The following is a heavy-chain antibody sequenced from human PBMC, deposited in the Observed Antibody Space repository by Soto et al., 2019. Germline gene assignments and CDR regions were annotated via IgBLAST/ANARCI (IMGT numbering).Heavy chain of an antibody. D-gene: IGHD2-15*01. V-gene: IGHV3-23*01. CDR2: ISFSDGGT. CDR1: GFTFSSYA. CDR3: VKDDRILCRRYFDL. J-gene: IGHJ2*01. Sequence: EEQLLESGGGLIQPGGSLRLACAASGFTFSSYAMTWVRQAPGKGLEWVSSISFSDGGTYYADSVKGRLTISRDNSKNTFFLQMNSLRVEASAVYYCVKDDRILCRRYFDLWGRGTLVTVSS.